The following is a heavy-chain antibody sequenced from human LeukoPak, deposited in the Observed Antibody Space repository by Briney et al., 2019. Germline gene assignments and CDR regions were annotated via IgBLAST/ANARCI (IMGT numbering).Heavy chain of an antibody. D-gene: IGHD6-19*01. V-gene: IGHV3-23*01. Sequence: GGSLRLSCAASGFTFGSYAMTWVRQAPGKGLEWVSGISGSGDSTYYADSVKGRFTISRDNSKKTLYLQMNSLRAEDTAVYYCAKEPRYSSSNYYYYYMDVWGKGTTVTV. CDR1: GFTFGSYA. J-gene: IGHJ6*03. CDR3: AKEPRYSSSNYYYYYMDV. CDR2: ISGSGDST.